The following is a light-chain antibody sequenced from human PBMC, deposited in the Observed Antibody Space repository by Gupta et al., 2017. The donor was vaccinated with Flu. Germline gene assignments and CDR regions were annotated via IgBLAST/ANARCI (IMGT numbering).Light chain of an antibody. V-gene: IGLV2-23*01. Sequence: SALTQPASVSGSPGQPLPISCTGTSSDVGNYKFVSLYQQHPGNVPKLIIYGGSQRPSGVSSRFSGSKSGNTASLTIAGLQAEDEADYHCCSYAGTSAMVFGGGTKVTVL. CDR3: CSYAGTSAMV. CDR1: SSDVGNYKF. J-gene: IGLJ2*01. CDR2: GGS.